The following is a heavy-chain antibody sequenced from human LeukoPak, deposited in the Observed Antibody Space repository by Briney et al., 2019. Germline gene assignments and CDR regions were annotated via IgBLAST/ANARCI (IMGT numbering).Heavy chain of an antibody. CDR1: GFTFSSYW. Sequence: GGSLRLSCAASGFTFSSYWMSWVRQAPGRGLEWVANIKRDGSEKYYVDSVKGRFTISRDNAKNSLYLQMNSLRAEEAAVYYCARGYGDSIHFDYWGQGTLVTVSA. CDR2: IKRDGSEK. J-gene: IGHJ4*02. V-gene: IGHV3-7*04. CDR3: ARGYGDSIHFDY. D-gene: IGHD4-17*01.